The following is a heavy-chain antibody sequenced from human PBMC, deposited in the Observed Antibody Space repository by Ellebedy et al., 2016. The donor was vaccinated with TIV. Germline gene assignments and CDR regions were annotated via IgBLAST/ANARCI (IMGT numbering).Heavy chain of an antibody. CDR2: ITHSGST. CDR1: GYSISSGYY. V-gene: IGHV4-38-2*02. CDR3: ARGLARDY. J-gene: IGHJ4*02. Sequence: MPSETLSLTCTVSGYSISSGYYWSWIRQPPGKLLEWIGEITHSGSTNYNPSLKSRVTISVDTSKNQFSLNLISVTAADTAVYYCARGLARDYWGQGTLVTVSS.